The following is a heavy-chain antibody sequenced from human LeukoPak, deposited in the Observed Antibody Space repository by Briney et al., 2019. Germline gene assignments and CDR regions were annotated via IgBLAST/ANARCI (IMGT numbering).Heavy chain of an antibody. CDR3: AREFLWFGYYYYYMDV. Sequence: SETLSLTCTVSGGSISSYYWSWIRQPPGKGLEWIGYIYKSGSTNCSPSLKSRVTISVDTSKNQFSLKLSSVTAADTAVYYCAREFLWFGYYYYYMDVWGKGTTVTVSS. D-gene: IGHD3-10*01. J-gene: IGHJ6*03. CDR2: IYKSGST. CDR1: GGSISSYY. V-gene: IGHV4-59*12.